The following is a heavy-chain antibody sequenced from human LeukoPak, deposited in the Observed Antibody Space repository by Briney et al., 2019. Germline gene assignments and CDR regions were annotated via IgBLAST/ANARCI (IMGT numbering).Heavy chain of an antibody. CDR3: ARGGQWLVTWYFDY. CDR1: GGSFSGYY. V-gene: IGHV4-34*01. CDR2: INHSGST. Sequence: SETLSLTSAVYGGSFSGYYWSWIRQPPGKGLEWIGEINHSGSTNYNPSLKSRVTISVDTSKNQFSLKLSSVTAADTAVYYCARGGQWLVTWYFDYWGQGTLVTVSS. D-gene: IGHD6-19*01. J-gene: IGHJ4*02.